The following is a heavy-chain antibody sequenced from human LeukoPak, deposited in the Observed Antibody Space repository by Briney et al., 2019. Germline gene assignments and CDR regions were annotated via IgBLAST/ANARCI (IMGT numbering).Heavy chain of an antibody. J-gene: IGHJ4*02. CDR1: GYTLTELS. CDR3: ATGPPDSGYGSFDY. CDR2: FDPEDGET. Sequence: ASVKVSCKVSGYTLTELSMHWVRQAPGKGLEWMGGFDPEDGETIYAQKFQGRVTMTEDTSTDTAYMELSSLRSEDTAVYYCATGPPDSGYGSFDYWGQGTLVTVSS. V-gene: IGHV1-24*01. D-gene: IGHD5-12*01.